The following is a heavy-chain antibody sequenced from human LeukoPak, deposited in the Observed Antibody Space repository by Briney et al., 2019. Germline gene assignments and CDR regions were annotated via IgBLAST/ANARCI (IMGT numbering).Heavy chain of an antibody. V-gene: IGHV1-18*01. Sequence: GASVKVSCKASGYTFTSYGISWVRQAPGQGLEWMGWISGYNGNTNYTQKLQGRVTMTTDTSTTTAYMELRSLISDDTAVYYCARGPSYCSSTSCYNDYWGQGTLVTVSS. CDR3: ARGPSYCSSTSCYNDY. D-gene: IGHD2-2*02. CDR1: GYTFTSYG. CDR2: ISGYNGNT. J-gene: IGHJ4*02.